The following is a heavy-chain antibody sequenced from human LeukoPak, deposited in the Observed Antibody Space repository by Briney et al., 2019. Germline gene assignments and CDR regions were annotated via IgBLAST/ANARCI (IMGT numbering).Heavy chain of an antibody. CDR3: ARDWDYIVDY. J-gene: IGHJ4*02. CDR2: IRVDNGHT. D-gene: IGHD5-12*01. V-gene: IGHV1-18*01. Sequence: ASVKVSCKASGYMFANYGITWVRQAPGQGLEWVGWIRVDNGHTNHAQNFRGRVTMTTDTSTSTAYMEVRSLRPDDTAVYYCARDWDYIVDYWGQGTLVTVSS. CDR1: GYMFANYG.